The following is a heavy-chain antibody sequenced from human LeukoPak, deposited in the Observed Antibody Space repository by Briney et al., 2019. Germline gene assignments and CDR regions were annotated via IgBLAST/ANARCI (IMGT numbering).Heavy chain of an antibody. J-gene: IGHJ4*02. CDR1: GGSISSDNYY. CDR3: ARESDLSQDDRTDY. Sequence: SQTLSLTCTVSGGSISSDNYYWSWIRQPTGKGLEWIGRIYTSGSTNYNPTLRSRVTISADTSKNQLSLKLSSVTAADTAVYYCARESDLSQDDRTDYWGQGTLVTVSS. CDR2: IYTSGST. D-gene: IGHD3-9*01. V-gene: IGHV4-61*02.